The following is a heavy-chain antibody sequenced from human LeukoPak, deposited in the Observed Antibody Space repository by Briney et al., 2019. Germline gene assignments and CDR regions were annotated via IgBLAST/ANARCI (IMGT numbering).Heavy chain of an antibody. V-gene: IGHV1-18*01. J-gene: IGHJ4*02. CDR3: ARGGPPYSSSFDY. Sequence: ASVKVSCKTSGYTFTTYGISWVRQAPGQGLEWMGWSSPNSGNRNYAQKFQGRVTMTTDTSTATAYMELRSLRSEDTAVYYCARGGPPYSSSFDYWGQGTLVTVSS. CDR1: GYTFTTYG. D-gene: IGHD6-6*01. CDR2: SSPNSGNR.